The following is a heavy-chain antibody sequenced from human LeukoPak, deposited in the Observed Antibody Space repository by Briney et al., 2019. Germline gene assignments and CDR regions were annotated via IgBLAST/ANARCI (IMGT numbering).Heavy chain of an antibody. D-gene: IGHD2-2*02. Sequence: PGGSLRLSCAASGFTFNNYVMSWVRQAPGKGLEWVSGIDYSGGATNYADSVKGRFTISRDNSKNTLYLQMNSLRAEDTAVYYCAKAIWDIVVVPAAIPEYWGQGTLVTVSS. CDR1: GFTFNNYV. CDR3: AKAIWDIVVVPAAIPEY. V-gene: IGHV3-23*01. CDR2: IDYSGGAT. J-gene: IGHJ4*02.